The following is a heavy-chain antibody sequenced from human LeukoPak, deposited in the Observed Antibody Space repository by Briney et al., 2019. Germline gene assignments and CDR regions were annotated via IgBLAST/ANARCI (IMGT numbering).Heavy chain of an antibody. J-gene: IGHJ3*02. Sequence: GGSLRLSCAASGFTFSSYAMHWVRQAPGKGLEYVSAISSNGGSTYYANPVKGRFTISRDNSKDTLYLQMGSLRAEDMAVYYCARDHENWAATTTSAAFDIWGQGTMVTVSS. CDR2: ISSNGGST. V-gene: IGHV3-64*01. CDR1: GFTFSSYA. CDR3: ARDHENWAATTTSAAFDI. D-gene: IGHD4-17*01.